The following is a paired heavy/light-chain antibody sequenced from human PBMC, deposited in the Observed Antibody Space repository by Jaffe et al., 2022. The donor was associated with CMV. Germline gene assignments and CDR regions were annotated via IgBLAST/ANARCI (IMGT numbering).Heavy chain of an antibody. D-gene: IGHD1-7*01. CDR3: ATTPELELPRFDS. CDR1: GSTFDDSFDDYY. J-gene: IGHJ4*02. V-gene: IGHV3-11*01. Sequence: QVQLVESGGGLVMRGGSLRLSCAASGSTFDDSFDDYYMSWVRQAPGKGLEWVSSISQNGETIYYADSVKGRFSVSRDNAQNSLYLQMNSLRAEDTAVYYCATTPELELPRFDSWGQGTLVTVSS. CDR2: ISQNGETI.
Light chain of an antibody. CDR3: ATWDDILSGPRV. J-gene: IGLJ3*02. V-gene: IGLV1-47*01. CDR2: RDD. Sequence: QSVLTQPPSVSGTPGQRVTISCSGSTSSVGSNYVYWYQQRPGTAPKLLIYRDDQRPSGVPDRFSGSKSDTSASLAISGLRSEDEAAYYCATWDDILSGPRVFGGGTKLTVL. CDR1: TSSVGSNY.